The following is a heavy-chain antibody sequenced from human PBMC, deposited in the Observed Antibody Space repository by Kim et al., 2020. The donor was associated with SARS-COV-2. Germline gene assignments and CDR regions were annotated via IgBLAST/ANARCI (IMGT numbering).Heavy chain of an antibody. Sequence: GGSLRLFCSASGFTFSNYSMNWVRQAPGKGLVWVASINTRSTYIFYADSVKGRFTISRDNAKNSLYLQMNSLTAEDTAVYFCARARHLDYLGQGTPVTVS. CDR2: INTRSTYI. CDR1: GFTFSNYS. J-gene: IGHJ4*02. CDR3: ARARHLDY. V-gene: IGHV3-21*01.